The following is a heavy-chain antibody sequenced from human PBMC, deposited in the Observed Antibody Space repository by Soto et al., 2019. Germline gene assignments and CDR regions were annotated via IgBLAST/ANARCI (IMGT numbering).Heavy chain of an antibody. V-gene: IGHV3-7*01. J-gene: IGHJ4*02. CDR1: GFTFRSFW. Sequence: EVQLVESGGGLVQPGGSLRVSCAVSGFTFRSFWMSWVRQAPGKGLEWVATINEDGSEIYYVDSVKGRFTISRDNAQNSLYLQMGSLSAEDTAVYFCARDIGFDYVDWGQGTRVTVSS. CDR2: INEDGSEI. CDR3: ARDIGFDYVD. D-gene: IGHD3-16*01.